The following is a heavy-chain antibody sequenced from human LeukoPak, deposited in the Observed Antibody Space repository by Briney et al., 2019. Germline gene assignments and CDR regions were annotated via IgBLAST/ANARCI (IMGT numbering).Heavy chain of an antibody. CDR1: GFTFSDYY. CDR3: ARVGANSGYYSDY. Sequence: GGSLRLFCAASGFTFSDYYMSWIRQAPGRGLEWLSYVSSSGTTIYYADSVKGRFTISRDNAKNSLYLQMNSLRAEDTAVYYCARVGANSGYYSDYWGQGTLVTVSS. D-gene: IGHD3-3*01. V-gene: IGHV3-11*01. J-gene: IGHJ4*02. CDR2: VSSSGTTI.